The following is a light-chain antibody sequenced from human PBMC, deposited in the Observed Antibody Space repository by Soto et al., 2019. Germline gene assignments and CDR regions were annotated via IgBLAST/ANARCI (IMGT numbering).Light chain of an antibody. CDR3: QQYGSSPKT. CDR2: GAS. Sequence: EIVLTQSPGTLSLSPGKRATLSCRASQSVSTSYLAWYQQKPGQAPRLLFYGASSRATGIPDRFSGSGSGTDFTLTISRLEPEDFAVYYCQQYGSSPKTFGQGTKVEIK. J-gene: IGKJ1*01. CDR1: QSVSTSY. V-gene: IGKV3-20*01.